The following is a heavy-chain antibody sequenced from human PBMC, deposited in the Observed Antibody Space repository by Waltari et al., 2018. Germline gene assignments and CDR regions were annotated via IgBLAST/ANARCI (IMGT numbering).Heavy chain of an antibody. J-gene: IGHJ4*02. CDR3: ARAILRFLKPIDS. Sequence: QVQLVQSGAEMRKPGTLVKVSCRTSGYTFTDYYIHWLRQAPGHGLEWMGWVNPSTGGPNYAQKFRDRVAMTRHTSITTASMELNRLRLDDTAVYFCARAILRFLKPIDSWGQGTLVTVSS. D-gene: IGHD3-3*01. CDR1: GYTFTDYY. V-gene: IGHV1-2*02. CDR2: VNPSTGGP.